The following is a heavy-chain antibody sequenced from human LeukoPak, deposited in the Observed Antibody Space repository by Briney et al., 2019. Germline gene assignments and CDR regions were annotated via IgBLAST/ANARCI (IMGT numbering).Heavy chain of an antibody. D-gene: IGHD3-22*01. CDR1: GGSISSGDYY. CDR2: IYYSGST. CDR3: AMGSSGQFDY. Sequence: SETLSLTCTVSGGSISSGDYYWRWIRQPPGKGLEWIGYIYYSGSTYYNPSLKSRVTISVDTSKNQFSLKLSSVTAADTAVYYCAMGSSGQFDYWGQGTLVTVSS. J-gene: IGHJ4*02. V-gene: IGHV4-30-4*01.